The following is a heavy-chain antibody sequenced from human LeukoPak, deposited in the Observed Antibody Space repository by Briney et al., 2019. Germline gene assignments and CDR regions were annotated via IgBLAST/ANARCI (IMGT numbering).Heavy chain of an antibody. Sequence: RGSLRLLCAASGFTFSSYWMHWVRQAPGKGLVWVSRVNSDGTGTTYADSVEGRFTISRDNAKNTVYLQMHSLRAEDTAIYYCIRTLIVATSPYMDVWPEGTTVTVSS. J-gene: IGHJ6*03. CDR2: VNSDGTGT. CDR1: GFTFSSYW. V-gene: IGHV3-74*01. CDR3: IRTLIVATSPYMDV. D-gene: IGHD5-12*01.